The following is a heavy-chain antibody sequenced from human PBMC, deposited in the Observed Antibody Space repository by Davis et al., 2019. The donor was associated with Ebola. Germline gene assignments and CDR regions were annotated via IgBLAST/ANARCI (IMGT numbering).Heavy chain of an antibody. Sequence: PGGSLRLSCAASGFTFSVFALTWVRQAPGKGLEWISYIRKSSSMTYYAESVKGRFTISRDDAKNSLFLQLSSLRDEDTGVYYCAREGYSGSYIDYWGQGTLVTVSS. CDR1: GFTFSVFA. J-gene: IGHJ4*02. CDR3: AREGYSGSYIDY. V-gene: IGHV3-48*02. D-gene: IGHD1-26*01. CDR2: IRKSSSMT.